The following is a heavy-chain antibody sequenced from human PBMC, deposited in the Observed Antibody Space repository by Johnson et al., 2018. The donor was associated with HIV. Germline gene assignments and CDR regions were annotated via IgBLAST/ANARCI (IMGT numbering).Heavy chain of an antibody. CDR3: AVAVFRLSSSASDDAFDI. CDR1: QFTFSSYY. J-gene: IGHJ3*02. D-gene: IGHD3-3*02. CDR2: VNPNGGGT. Sequence: QLVESRGVLVQPGGSLRLSCAASQFTFSSYYMNCVRQAPGNALELVGQVNPNGGGTYLIDSGKDRFNTSRDNAKNTLHLQMNSLKTEDTAVYYCAVAVFRLSSSASDDAFDIWGQGTMLTVSS. V-gene: IGHV3-25*04.